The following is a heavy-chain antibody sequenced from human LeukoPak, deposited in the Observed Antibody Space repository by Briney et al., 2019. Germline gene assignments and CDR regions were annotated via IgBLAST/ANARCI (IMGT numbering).Heavy chain of an antibody. CDR2: ISYDGSNK. Sequence: GGSLRLSCAASGFTFSSYAMHWVRQAPGKGLEWVAVISYDGSNKYYADSVKGRFTISRDNSKNTLYLQMNSLRAEDTAVYYCAREGHSSSWYGNWFDPWGQGTLVTVSS. CDR1: GFTFSSYA. V-gene: IGHV3-30-3*01. J-gene: IGHJ5*02. CDR3: AREGHSSSWYGNWFDP. D-gene: IGHD6-13*01.